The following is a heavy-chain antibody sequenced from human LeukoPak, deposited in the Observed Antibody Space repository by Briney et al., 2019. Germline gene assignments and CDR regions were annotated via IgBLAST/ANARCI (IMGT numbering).Heavy chain of an antibody. CDR3: ARDLGYWALFDY. J-gene: IGHJ4*02. CDR2: IRYDGSNK. D-gene: IGHD2-15*01. CDR1: GFTFSSYG. V-gene: IGHV3-30*02. Sequence: GGSLRLSCAASGFTFSSYGMHWVRQAPGKGLEWVAFIRYDGSNKYYADSVKGRFTISRDNSKNTLYLQMNSLRAEDTAVYYCARDLGYWALFDYWGQGTLVTVSS.